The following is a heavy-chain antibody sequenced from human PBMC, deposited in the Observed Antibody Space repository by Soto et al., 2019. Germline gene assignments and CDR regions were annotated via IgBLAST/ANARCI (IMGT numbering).Heavy chain of an antibody. CDR1: GGSISSSSYY. D-gene: IGHD6-19*01. CDR3: ARLTGYSSGWFVPPDY. J-gene: IGHJ4*02. CDR2: IYYSGST. Sequence: QLQLQESGPGLVKPSETLSLTCTVSGGSISSSSYYWGWIRQPPGKGLEWIGSIYYSGSTYYNPSLMSRVTISVDTSKNQFSLKLSSVTAADTAVYYCARLTGYSSGWFVPPDYWGQGTLVTVSS. V-gene: IGHV4-39*01.